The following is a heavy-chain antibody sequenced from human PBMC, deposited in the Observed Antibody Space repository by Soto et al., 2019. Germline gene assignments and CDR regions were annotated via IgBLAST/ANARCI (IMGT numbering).Heavy chain of an antibody. V-gene: IGHV3-30*18. D-gene: IGHD3-3*01. CDR2: ISYDGSNK. Sequence: QVQLVESGGGVVQPGRSLRLSCAASGFTFSSYGMHWVRQAPGKGLEWVAVISYDGSNKYYADSVKGRFTISRDNSKNTLYLQMNSLRAEDTAVYYCGKDVRYYDFWSGWGDYWGQGTLVTVSS. J-gene: IGHJ4*02. CDR1: GFTFSSYG. CDR3: GKDVRYYDFWSGWGDY.